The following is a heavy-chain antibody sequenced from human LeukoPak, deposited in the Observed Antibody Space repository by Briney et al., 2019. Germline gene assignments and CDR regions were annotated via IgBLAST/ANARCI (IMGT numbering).Heavy chain of an antibody. D-gene: IGHD3-3*01. J-gene: IGHJ4*02. V-gene: IGHV1-18*01. Sequence: ASVKVSCKASGYTYTSYGISWVRQAPGQGLEWMGWISAYNGNTNYAQKLQGRVTMTTDTSTSTAYMELRSLRSDDTAVYYCARGRGRAPYDFWSGIDYWGQGTLVTVSS. CDR1: GYTYTSYG. CDR3: ARGRGRAPYDFWSGIDY. CDR2: ISAYNGNT.